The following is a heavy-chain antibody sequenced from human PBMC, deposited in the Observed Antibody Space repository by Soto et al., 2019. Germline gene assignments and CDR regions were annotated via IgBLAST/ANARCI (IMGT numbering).Heavy chain of an antibody. CDR1: GFTFSSYA. V-gene: IGHV3-23*01. Sequence: GGSLRLSCAASGFTFSSYAMSWVRQAPGKGLEWVSAISGSGGSTYYADSVKGRFTISRDNSKNTLYLQMNSLRAEDTAVYYCAKVGQWPHHYYYYYGMDVWGQGTTVTVSS. CDR3: AKVGQWPHHYYYYYGMDV. CDR2: ISGSGGST. D-gene: IGHD6-19*01. J-gene: IGHJ6*02.